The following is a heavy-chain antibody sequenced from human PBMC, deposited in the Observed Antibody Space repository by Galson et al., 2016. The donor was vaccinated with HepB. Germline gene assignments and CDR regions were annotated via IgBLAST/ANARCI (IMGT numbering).Heavy chain of an antibody. CDR1: GFDFSGSA. Sequence: SLRLSCAASGFDFSGSAMHWVRQASGRGLAWLGRIQTSTMGYETAYAASVQGMFTISRYDSRNTAYLQIDSLTIEDTAVYYCLAKNYGDTGLGYWGQGTMVTVSS. CDR3: LAKNYGDTGLGY. CDR2: IQTSTMGYET. D-gene: IGHD4-17*01. J-gene: IGHJ4*02. V-gene: IGHV3-73*01.